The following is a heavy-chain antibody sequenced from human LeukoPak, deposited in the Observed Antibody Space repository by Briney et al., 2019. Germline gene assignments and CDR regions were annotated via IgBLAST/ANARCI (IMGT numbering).Heavy chain of an antibody. CDR2: INHSGST. J-gene: IGHJ6*03. V-gene: IGHV4-34*01. CDR1: GGSFSGYY. D-gene: IGHD5-18*01. CDR3: ARTTEGGYTYGYFYYYYMDV. Sequence: PSETLSLTCAVYGGSFSGYYWSWIRQPPGKGLEWSGEINHSGSTNYNPSLKSRVTISVDTSKNQFSLKLTSVTAADTAVYYCARTTEGGYTYGYFYYYYMDVWGKGTTVTISS.